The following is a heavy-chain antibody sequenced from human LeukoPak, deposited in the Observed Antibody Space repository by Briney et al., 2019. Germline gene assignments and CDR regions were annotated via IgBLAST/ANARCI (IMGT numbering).Heavy chain of an antibody. CDR2: ISYDGSNK. Sequence: GGSLRLSCAASGFTFSSYAMHWVRQAPGKGLEWVAVISYDGSNKYYADSVKGRFTISRDNSKNTLYLQMNSLRAEDTAVYYCARDPWPDYGGGDAFDIWGQGTMVTVSS. J-gene: IGHJ3*02. CDR1: GFTFSSYA. V-gene: IGHV3-30-3*01. CDR3: ARDPWPDYGGGDAFDI. D-gene: IGHD4-23*01.